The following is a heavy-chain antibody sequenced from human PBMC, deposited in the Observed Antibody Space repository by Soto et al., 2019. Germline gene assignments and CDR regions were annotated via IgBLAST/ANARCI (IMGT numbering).Heavy chain of an antibody. V-gene: IGHV3-74*01. CDR1: GFTFNKYW. CDR2: IKTDGGVT. CDR3: ARDGAAGGIHYDY. J-gene: IGHJ4*02. D-gene: IGHD6-13*01. Sequence: EVQLVESGGGLVQPGGSLRLSCAAAGFTFNKYWMHWVRQAPGKVLVWVSRIKTDGGVTTYADSVKGRFTISRDNSKNTVSLQMNNLRTANTAVYFFARDGAAGGIHYDYWGRGTLVTVSS.